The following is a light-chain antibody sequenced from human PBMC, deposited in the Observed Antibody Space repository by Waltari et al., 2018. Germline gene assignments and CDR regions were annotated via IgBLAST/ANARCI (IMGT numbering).Light chain of an antibody. Sequence: LRLTQSPSSLSASVGDSVTIPCRASHGISYYVAWFQQKPGKAPKPLRFGASSLQSGVPWRFSGGGSETFFTLTINDLQPEDFATYYCQQYNSYPPTFGGGTRV. CDR3: QQYNSYPPT. CDR2: GAS. J-gene: IGKJ4*01. V-gene: IGKV1-16*01. CDR1: HGISYY.